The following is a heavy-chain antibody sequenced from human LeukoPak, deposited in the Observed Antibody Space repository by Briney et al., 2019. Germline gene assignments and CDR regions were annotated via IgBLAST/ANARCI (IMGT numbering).Heavy chain of an antibody. D-gene: IGHD6-19*01. CDR1: GGSISDYY. CDR3: ARSQWPPRFAW. V-gene: IGHV4-59*01. Sequence: PSETLSLTCTVSGGSISDYYWTWIRQPPGKGLEWIGFIYYRGSTNYNSSLKSRVTMSVDASKSQFSLQLRSVTAADTAVYYCARSQWPPRFAWWGEGILVTVSS. J-gene: IGHJ4*02. CDR2: IYYRGST.